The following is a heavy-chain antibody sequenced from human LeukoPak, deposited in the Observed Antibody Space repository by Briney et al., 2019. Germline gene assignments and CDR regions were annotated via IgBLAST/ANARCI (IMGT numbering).Heavy chain of an antibody. CDR3: TRDRSRAEDD. Sequence: GGSLRLSCAASGFTFSGHWMSRVRQAPGKGLEWVANINQGGSDKYYVDSVKGRFTISRDNVNNLLYLQMNSLRGEDTAVYYCTRDRSRAEDDWGQGTLVTVSS. CDR1: GFTFSGHW. J-gene: IGHJ4*02. V-gene: IGHV3-7*01. D-gene: IGHD1-14*01. CDR2: INQGGSDK.